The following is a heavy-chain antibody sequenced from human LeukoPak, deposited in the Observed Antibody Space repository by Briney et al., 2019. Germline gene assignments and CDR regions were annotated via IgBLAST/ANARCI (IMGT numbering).Heavy chain of an antibody. CDR3: ARDGKDYGEEDFDY. CDR2: IYHSGST. CDR1: GYSISSGNY. J-gene: IGHJ4*02. Sequence: SETLSLTCTVSGYSISSGNYWGWIRQPPGKGLEWIGNIYHSGSTYYNPSLKSRVTISVDTSKNQFSLKLSSVTAADTAVYYCARDGKDYGEEDFDYWGQGTLVTVSP. V-gene: IGHV4-38-2*02. D-gene: IGHD4-17*01.